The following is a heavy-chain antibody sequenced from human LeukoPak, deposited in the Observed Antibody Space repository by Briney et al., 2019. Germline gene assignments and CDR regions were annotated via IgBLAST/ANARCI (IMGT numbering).Heavy chain of an antibody. CDR2: IKQDGSEK. D-gene: IGHD1-7*01. Sequence: PGGSLRFSCAASGFTFSSYWMSWVRQTPGKGLEWVANIKQDGSEKHYVDSVKGRFTISRDNAKNSLYLQMSSLRAEDTAVYYCASNWNYVRGYGMDVWGQGTTVTVSS. CDR3: ASNWNYVRGYGMDV. V-gene: IGHV3-7*01. J-gene: IGHJ6*02. CDR1: GFTFSSYW.